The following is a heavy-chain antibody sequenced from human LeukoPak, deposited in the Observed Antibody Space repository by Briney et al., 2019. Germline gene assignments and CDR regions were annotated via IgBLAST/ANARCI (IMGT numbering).Heavy chain of an antibody. Sequence: PSETLSLTCAVSGYPINNAYYWVWIRQPPGKGLEWIGSLYHPDSTYYNPSLKSRVTMSVDTSRNQFSLKLSFVTAADTAVYYCARQYDSYFYYYLDLWDTGTTVTVSS. CDR2: LYHPDST. V-gene: IGHV4-38-2*01. J-gene: IGHJ6*03. CDR3: ARQYDSYFYYYLDL. D-gene: IGHD2-2*01. CDR1: GYPINNAYY.